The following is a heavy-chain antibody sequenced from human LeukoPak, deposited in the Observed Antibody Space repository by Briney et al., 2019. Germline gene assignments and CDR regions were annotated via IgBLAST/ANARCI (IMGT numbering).Heavy chain of an antibody. V-gene: IGHV3-30*02. J-gene: IGHJ4*02. Sequence: PEGSLRLSFAASGFTFSSYGMHWVRQVPGKGLEWVAFIRYDGSNKYYADSVKGRFTISRDNSKNTLYLQMNSLRAEDTAVYYCAKVRDSSGREYFDYWGQGTLVTVSS. CDR1: GFTFSSYG. CDR3: AKVRDSSGREYFDY. CDR2: IRYDGSNK. D-gene: IGHD3-10*01.